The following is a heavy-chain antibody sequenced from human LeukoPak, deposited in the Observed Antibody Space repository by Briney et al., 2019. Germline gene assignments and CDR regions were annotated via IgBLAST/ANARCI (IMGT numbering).Heavy chain of an antibody. V-gene: IGHV5-51*01. D-gene: IGHD1-26*01. Sequence: GESLQISCKGSGSTFTDYWIGWVRQLPGKGLEWMGIIFPGDSDTRYSPSFQGQVTISADKSINTAYLQWSSLKASDTAMYYCARHRGYTGSYYKDYWGQGTLVTVSS. CDR1: GSTFTDYW. CDR3: ARHRGYTGSYYKDY. J-gene: IGHJ4*02. CDR2: IFPGDSDT.